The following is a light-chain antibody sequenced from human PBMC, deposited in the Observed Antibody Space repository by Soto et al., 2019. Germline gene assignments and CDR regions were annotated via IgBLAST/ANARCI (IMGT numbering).Light chain of an antibody. V-gene: IGKV3D-15*02. CDR2: DAS. Sequence: EIVMTQSPATLSVSPVERATLSCMASQSVSSNLAWYQQKPGQAPRLLVYDASNRATGIPTRFSGSGSGTDFTLTISNLEPEDFAVYYCHQYGSSPWTFGQGTKVDIK. J-gene: IGKJ1*01. CDR3: HQYGSSPWT. CDR1: QSVSSN.